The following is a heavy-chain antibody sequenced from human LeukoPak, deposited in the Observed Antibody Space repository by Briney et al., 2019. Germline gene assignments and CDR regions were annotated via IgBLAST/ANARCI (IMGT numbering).Heavy chain of an antibody. CDR2: ISGSGGST. V-gene: IGHV3-23*01. CDR3: AKAVSCSSTSCYRSYGMDV. CDR1: GFTFSSYG. D-gene: IGHD2-2*02. J-gene: IGHJ6*02. Sequence: GGSLRLSCAASGFTFSSYGMSWVREAPGKGLEWVSGISGSGGSTYYADSVKGRFTISRDNSKDTLYLQMNSLRAEDTAVYYCAKAVSCSSTSCYRSYGMDVWGQGTTVTVSS.